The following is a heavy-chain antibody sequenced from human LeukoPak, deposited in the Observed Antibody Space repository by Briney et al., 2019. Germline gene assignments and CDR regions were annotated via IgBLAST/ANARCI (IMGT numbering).Heavy chain of an antibody. CDR2: INSDGSST. J-gene: IGHJ3*02. CDR1: GFTFSSYW. V-gene: IGHV3-74*01. CDR3: ARERGSWDAFDI. Sequence: GGSLRPSCAASGFTFSSYWMHWVRQAPGKGLVWDSRINSDGSSTSYADSVKGRFTISRDNAKNTLYLQMNSLRAEDTAVYYCARERGSWDAFDIWGQGTMVTVSS. D-gene: IGHD1-26*01.